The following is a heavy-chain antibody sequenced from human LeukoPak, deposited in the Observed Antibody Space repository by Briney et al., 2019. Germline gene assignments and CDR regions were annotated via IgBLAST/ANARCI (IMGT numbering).Heavy chain of an antibody. V-gene: IGHV3-7*01. J-gene: IGHJ4*02. Sequence: PGGSLRLSCAASGFTFCSYWMSWVRQAPGKGREWVANIKQDGSEKYYVDSVKGRFTISRDNAKNSLYLQMKSLRDVDAAEYYSARVEMIRRIFYYWGQGTLVTVSS. CDR2: IKQDGSEK. CDR1: GFTFCSYW. D-gene: IGHD5-24*01. CDR3: ARVEMIRRIFYY.